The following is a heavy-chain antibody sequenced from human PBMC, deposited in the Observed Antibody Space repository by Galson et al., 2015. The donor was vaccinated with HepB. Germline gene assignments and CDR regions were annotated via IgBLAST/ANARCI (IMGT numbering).Heavy chain of an antibody. J-gene: IGHJ6*03. CDR1: GFTFSSYS. V-gene: IGHV3-48*01. D-gene: IGHD5-12*01. CDR3: ARDTVVATITVYYYYYYMDV. CDR2: ISSSSSTI. Sequence: SLRLSCAASGFTFSSYSMNWVRQAPGKGLEWVSYISSSSSTIYYADSVKGRFTISRDNAKNSLYLQMNSLRAEDTAVYYCARDTVVATITVYYYYYYMDVWGKGTTVTVSS.